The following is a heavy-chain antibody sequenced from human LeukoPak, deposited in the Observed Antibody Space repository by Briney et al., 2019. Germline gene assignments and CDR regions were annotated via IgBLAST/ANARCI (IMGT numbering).Heavy chain of an antibody. CDR1: GFIFSSYW. V-gene: IGHV3-7*01. J-gene: IGHJ4*02. CDR2: IKQDGSEK. CDR3: ARSAYCYDNL. Sequence: PGGSLRLSCAASGFIFSSYWMSWVRQAPGKGLEWVANIKQDGSEKYYVDSVKGRFTISRDNAKNSLYLQMNSLRAEDTAVYYCARSAYCYDNLWGQGTLVTVSS. D-gene: IGHD3-22*01.